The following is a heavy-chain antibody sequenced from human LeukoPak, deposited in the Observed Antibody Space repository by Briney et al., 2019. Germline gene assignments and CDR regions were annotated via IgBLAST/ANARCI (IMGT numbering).Heavy chain of an antibody. Sequence: GASVKVSCKASGYTFTSYAMHWVRQAPGQGLEWMGRTIPILGIANYAQKFQGRVTITADKSTSTAYMELSSLRSEDTAVYYCARSYYYGSGSSNYYYGMDVWGQGTTVTVSS. D-gene: IGHD3-10*01. V-gene: IGHV1-69*04. CDR2: TIPILGIA. CDR3: ARSYYYGSGSSNYYYGMDV. J-gene: IGHJ6*02. CDR1: GYTFTSYA.